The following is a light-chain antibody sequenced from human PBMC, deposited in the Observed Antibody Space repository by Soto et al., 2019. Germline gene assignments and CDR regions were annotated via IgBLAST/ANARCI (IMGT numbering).Light chain of an antibody. J-gene: IGKJ1*01. Sequence: DIVITQSPATLSVSPGERATLSCRASQSIRTNLAWYQQKPGQSPRLLIYGASTRATGIPARFSGSGSGTEFILTISSLQSEDFAVYFCQQYNDWPPWTFGQGTKVEI. CDR1: QSIRTN. CDR2: GAS. V-gene: IGKV3-15*01. CDR3: QQYNDWPPWT.